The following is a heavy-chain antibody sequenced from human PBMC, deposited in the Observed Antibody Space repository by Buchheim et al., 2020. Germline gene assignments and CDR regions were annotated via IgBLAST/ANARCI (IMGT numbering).Heavy chain of an antibody. Sequence: QVQLVQSGAEVKKPGASVKVSCKASGYTFTSYDINWVRQATGQGLEWMGWMNPNSGNTGYAQKFQGRVTMTRNTSISTAYMELSSLRSEDTAVYYCATIGVSSSWPLGYYYGMDVWGQGTT. CDR3: ATIGVSSSWPLGYYYGMDV. CDR1: GYTFTSYD. D-gene: IGHD6-13*01. CDR2: MNPNSGNT. V-gene: IGHV1-8*01. J-gene: IGHJ6*02.